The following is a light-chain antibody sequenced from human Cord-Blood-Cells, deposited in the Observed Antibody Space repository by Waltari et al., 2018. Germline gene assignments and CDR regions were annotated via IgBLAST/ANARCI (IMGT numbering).Light chain of an antibody. Sequence: QSALTQPASVSGSPGQSITIPCPGTSSDVGRYNLVSWYQQHPGKAPKLMIYEVSKRPSGVSNRFSGSKSGNTASLTISGLQAEDEADYYCCSYAGSSTFVFGGGTKLTVL. V-gene: IGLV2-23*02. CDR3: CSYAGSSTFV. CDR2: EVS. J-gene: IGLJ2*01. CDR1: SSDVGRYNL.